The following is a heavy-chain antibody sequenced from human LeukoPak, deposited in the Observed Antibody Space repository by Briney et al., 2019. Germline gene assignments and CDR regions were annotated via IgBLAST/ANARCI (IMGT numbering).Heavy chain of an antibody. Sequence: SETLSLTCTVSGGSISSYYWSWIRQPPGKGLEWIGYIYYSGSTNYNPSLKSRVTISVDTSKNQFSLKLSSVTAADTAVYYCARSLYGVWRGYGSGSYLSAFDIWGQGTMVTVSS. CDR3: ARSLYGVWRGYGSGSYLSAFDI. CDR2: IYYSGST. D-gene: IGHD3-10*01. J-gene: IGHJ3*02. V-gene: IGHV4-59*01. CDR1: GGSISSYY.